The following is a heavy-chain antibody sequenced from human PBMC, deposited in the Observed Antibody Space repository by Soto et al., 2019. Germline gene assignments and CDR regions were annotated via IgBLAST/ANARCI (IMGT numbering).Heavy chain of an antibody. J-gene: IGHJ4*02. D-gene: IGHD2-8*02. CDR3: ARDKITGLFDY. V-gene: IGHV4-34*01. CDR1: GGSFSGYY. Sequence: QVQLQQWGAGLLKPSETLSLTCAVYGGSFSGYYWTWIRQPPGTGLEWIGEINHSGSTNYNPSLKSRVTISVDPSKNQLSLKLTSVTAAVTAVYYCARDKITGLFDYWGQGTLVTVSS. CDR2: INHSGST.